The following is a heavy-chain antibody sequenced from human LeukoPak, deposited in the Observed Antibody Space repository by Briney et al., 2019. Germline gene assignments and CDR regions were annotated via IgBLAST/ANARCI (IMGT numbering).Heavy chain of an antibody. CDR3: ATSVSRYFDWLSRFDY. CDR1: GYTLTELS. J-gene: IGHJ4*02. D-gene: IGHD3-9*01. V-gene: IGHV1-24*01. CDR2: IDPEDGET. Sequence: GASVKVSCKVSGYTLTELSMHWVRQAPGKGLEWMGGIDPEDGETIYAQKFQGRVTMTEDTSTDTAYMDLSSLRSEDTAVYYCATSVSRYFDWLSRFDYWGQGTPVTVSS.